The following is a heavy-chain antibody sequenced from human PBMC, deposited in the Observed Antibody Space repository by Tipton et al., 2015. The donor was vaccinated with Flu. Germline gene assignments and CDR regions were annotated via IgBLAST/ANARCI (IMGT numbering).Heavy chain of an antibody. J-gene: IGHJ4*02. CDR3: ARIGAGSHIEY. CDR2: ISPYNGNT. Sequence: QLVQSGAEMKKPGASVKVSCKPSGYTFISYGLSRVRQAPGQGLEWMGWISPYNGNTKYAQKFQGRVTMTTDTSTSTAYMELRSPRSDDTAVYYCARIGAGSHIEYWGQGTLVTVSS. V-gene: IGHV1-18*01. CDR1: GYTFISYG.